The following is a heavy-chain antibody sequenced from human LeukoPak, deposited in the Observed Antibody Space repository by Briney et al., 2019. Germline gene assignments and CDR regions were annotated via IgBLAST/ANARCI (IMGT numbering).Heavy chain of an antibody. Sequence: GRSLRLSCAASGFTFDDYAMHWVRQAPGKGLEWVSGISWNSGSIGYADSVKGRLTISRDNAKNSLYLQMNSLRAEDMALYYCAKEGSWGGYYFDYWGQGTLVTVSS. D-gene: IGHD1-26*01. CDR1: GFTFDDYA. V-gene: IGHV3-9*03. CDR3: AKEGSWGGYYFDY. CDR2: ISWNSGSI. J-gene: IGHJ4*02.